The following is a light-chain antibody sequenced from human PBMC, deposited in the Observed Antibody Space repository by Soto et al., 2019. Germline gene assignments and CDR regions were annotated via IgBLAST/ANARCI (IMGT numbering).Light chain of an antibody. J-gene: IGKJ1*01. CDR2: KAS. CDR1: QTIISW. Sequence: DIQMTQSPSTLSGSVGDRFTITCRASQTIISWFAWYQQTPGKAPKLLIYKASTLKSGVPSRFSGSGSGTEFTLTISSLQPDDFATYYCQHYNSYSEAFGQGTKVDI. V-gene: IGKV1-5*03. CDR3: QHYNSYSEA.